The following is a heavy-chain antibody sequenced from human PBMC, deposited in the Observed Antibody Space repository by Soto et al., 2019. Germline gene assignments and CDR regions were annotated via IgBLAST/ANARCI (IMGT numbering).Heavy chain of an antibody. CDR1: GGSFSGYY. CDR3: ARGRGIDY. J-gene: IGHJ4*02. Sequence: QVQLQQWGAGLLKPSETLSLTCAVYGGSFSGYYWSWIRQPPGKGLEWIGEINHSGSTNYNPSLKSXVXIAVDTSENQFSLKLSSVTAADTAVYYCARGRGIDYWGQGTLVTVSS. D-gene: IGHD3-10*01. CDR2: INHSGST. V-gene: IGHV4-34*01.